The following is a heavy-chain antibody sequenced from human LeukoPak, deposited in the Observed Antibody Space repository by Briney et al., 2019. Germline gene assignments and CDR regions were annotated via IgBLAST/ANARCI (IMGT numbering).Heavy chain of an antibody. CDR2: ISSSSSYI. CDR3: ARDPPTYYYDSSGYYPYYYYGMDV. V-gene: IGHV3-21*01. D-gene: IGHD3-22*01. Sequence: GRSLRLSCAASGFTFSRHGMHWVRQAPGKGLEWVSSISSSSSYIYYADSVKGRFTISRDNAKNSLYLQMNSLRAEDTAVYYCARDPPTYYYDSSGYYPYYYYGMDVWGQGTTVTVSS. J-gene: IGHJ6*02. CDR1: GFTFSRHG.